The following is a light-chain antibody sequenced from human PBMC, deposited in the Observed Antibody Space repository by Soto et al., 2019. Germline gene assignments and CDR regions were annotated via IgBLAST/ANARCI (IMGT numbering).Light chain of an antibody. CDR2: AAS. CDR3: QQSYSTSIT. CDR1: QSISSY. V-gene: IGKV1-39*01. J-gene: IGKJ5*01. Sequence: NQIAQTPSSLSASVGDRVTITCPASQSISSYLNWYQQKPGKAPKLLIYAASSLQSGVPSRFSGSGSGTDFTLTISSLQPEDFATYYCQQSYSTSITFGQGTRLEIK.